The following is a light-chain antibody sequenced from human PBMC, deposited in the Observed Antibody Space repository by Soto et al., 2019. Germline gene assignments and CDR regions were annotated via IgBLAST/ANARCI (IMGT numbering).Light chain of an antibody. Sequence: QSVLTQPASVSGSPGQSITISCTGTSSDVGGYIYVSWYQQHPGQAPKLMIYEVSNRPSGVSNRFSGSKSGNTASLTISGLQAEDEADYYCSSYTISSTVVFGGGTKLTVL. CDR2: EVS. J-gene: IGLJ2*01. V-gene: IGLV2-14*01. CDR3: SSYTISSTVV. CDR1: SSDVGGYIY.